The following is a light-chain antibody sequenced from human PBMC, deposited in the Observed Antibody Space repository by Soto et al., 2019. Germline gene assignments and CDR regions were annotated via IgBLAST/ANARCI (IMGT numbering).Light chain of an antibody. J-gene: IGKJ4*01. CDR1: QSVSYN. CDR3: QQYKNWPPLT. V-gene: IGKV3-15*01. CDR2: DAF. Sequence: EIVMTQSPATLSVSPGDTATLSCRASQSVSYNLAWYQQKPGQGPTLLIYDAFTRATGIPARFSGSGSGPDLTLTISCLQSEDFAVSYCQQYKNWPPLTLGGGNKVEI.